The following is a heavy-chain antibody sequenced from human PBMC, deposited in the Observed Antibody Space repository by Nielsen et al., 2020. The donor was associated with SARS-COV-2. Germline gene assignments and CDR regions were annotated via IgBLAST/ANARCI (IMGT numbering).Heavy chain of an antibody. Sequence: GESLKISCAASRFTFSDFGMHWVRQAPGKGLEWVAIISYDGTNTNYADSVKGRFIISRDRSQNTLFLEMNSLRVEDTAVYFCARDLGGGYGPGAYSAEFDYWGRGTLVTVSS. CDR1: RFTFSDFG. CDR2: ISYDGTNT. CDR3: ARDLGGGYGPGAYSAEFDY. V-gene: IGHV3-30*03. D-gene: IGHD3-10*01. J-gene: IGHJ4*02.